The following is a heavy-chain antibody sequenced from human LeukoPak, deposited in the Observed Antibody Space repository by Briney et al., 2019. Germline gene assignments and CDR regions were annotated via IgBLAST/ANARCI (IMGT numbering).Heavy chain of an antibody. Sequence: SGGSLRLSCAASGFTFSSYSMNWVRQAPGKGLEWVSSISSSSSYIYYADSAKGRFTISRDNAKNSLYLQMNSLRAEDTAVYYSARDPGSSGWGFRYWGQGALVTVSS. CDR2: ISSSSSYI. CDR3: ARDPGSSGWGFRY. J-gene: IGHJ4*02. CDR1: GFTFSSYS. D-gene: IGHD6-19*01. V-gene: IGHV3-21*01.